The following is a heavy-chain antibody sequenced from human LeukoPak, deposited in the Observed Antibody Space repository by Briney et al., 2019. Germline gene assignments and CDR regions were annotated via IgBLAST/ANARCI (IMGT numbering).Heavy chain of an antibody. Sequence: GGSLRLSCTASGLNFIKAWMNWVRQAPGKGLEWVASIGQDGSENYYVDSVKGRFTISRDNAKKSLYLQMNSLRVEDTAVYYCATGGGWYFDYWGQGALVTASS. J-gene: IGHJ4*02. CDR1: GLNFIKAW. D-gene: IGHD6-19*01. V-gene: IGHV3-7*01. CDR2: IGQDGSEN. CDR3: ATGGGWYFDY.